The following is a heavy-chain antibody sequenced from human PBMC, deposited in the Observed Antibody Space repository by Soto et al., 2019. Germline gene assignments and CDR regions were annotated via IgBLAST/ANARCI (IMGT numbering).Heavy chain of an antibody. Sequence: EVQLVESGGGLVQPGGSLRLSCAASGFTVSSNYMSWVRQAPGKGLEWVSVIYSGGSTYYADSVKGRFTISRHNSKNTLYLQMNSLRAEDTAVYYCAARGEYYYGSGSFENFDYWGQGTLVTVSS. CDR2: IYSGGST. CDR3: AARGEYYYGSGSFENFDY. D-gene: IGHD3-10*01. J-gene: IGHJ4*02. V-gene: IGHV3-53*04. CDR1: GFTVSSNY.